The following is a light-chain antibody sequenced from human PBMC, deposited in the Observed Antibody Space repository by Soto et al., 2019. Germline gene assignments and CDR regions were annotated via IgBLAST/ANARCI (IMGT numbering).Light chain of an antibody. CDR2: DVS. CDR3: QQYDNLRLT. Sequence: DIQLTQSPSSLSASVGDRVTITCQATQDIAKSLNWYQHKPGKAPKLLIYDVSNLETGVPSRFSGGGSGTVFNFSISNLQPEDIATYYCQQYDNLRLTFGQGTRLEIK. J-gene: IGKJ5*01. V-gene: IGKV1-33*01. CDR1: QDIAKS.